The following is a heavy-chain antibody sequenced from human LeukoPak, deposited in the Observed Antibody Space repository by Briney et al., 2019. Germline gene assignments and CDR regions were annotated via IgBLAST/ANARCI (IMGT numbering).Heavy chain of an antibody. D-gene: IGHD2-2*02. V-gene: IGHV3-20*04. Sequence: GGSLRLSCAASGFTFSIYGMGWVRQAPGKGLEWVSGINWNGGSTGYADSVKGRFTISRDNAKNSLYLQMNSLRAEDTALYYCARTHYPPAAISAGFDYWGQGTLVTVSS. CDR1: GFTFSIYG. J-gene: IGHJ4*02. CDR3: ARTHYPPAAISAGFDY. CDR2: INWNGGST.